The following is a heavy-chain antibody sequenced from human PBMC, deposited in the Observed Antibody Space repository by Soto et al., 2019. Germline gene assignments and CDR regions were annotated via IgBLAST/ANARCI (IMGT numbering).Heavy chain of an antibody. CDR3: ARAAAWFGSDFDY. CDR2: IGTAGDT. D-gene: IGHD3-10*01. V-gene: IGHV3-13*01. Sequence: EVQLVESGGGLVQPGGSLRLSCAASGFTFSSYDMHWVRQVTGKGLEWVSAIGTAGDTYYPGSVKGRFTISRENAKNSLYLQMNSLRAGDTAVYYCARAAAWFGSDFDYWGQGTLVTVSS. CDR1: GFTFSSYD. J-gene: IGHJ4*02.